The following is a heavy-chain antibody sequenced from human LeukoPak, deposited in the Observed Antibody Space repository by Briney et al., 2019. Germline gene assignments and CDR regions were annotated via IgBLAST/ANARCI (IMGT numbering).Heavy chain of an antibody. V-gene: IGHV4-34*01. CDR2: INHSGST. Sequence: SETLSLTCAVYGGSFSGYYWSWIRQPPGKGLECIGEINHSGSTNYNPSLKSRVTISVDTSKNQFSLKLSSVTAADTAVYYCASGYSSSPFGYYYYYMDVWGRGTTVTVSS. CDR1: GGSFSGYY. CDR3: ASGYSSSPFGYYYYYMDV. J-gene: IGHJ6*03. D-gene: IGHD6-6*01.